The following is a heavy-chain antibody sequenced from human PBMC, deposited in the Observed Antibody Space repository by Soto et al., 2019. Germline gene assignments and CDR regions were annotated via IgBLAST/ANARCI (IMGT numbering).Heavy chain of an antibody. D-gene: IGHD6-13*01. J-gene: IGHJ4*02. Sequence: GASVKVSCKASGYTLTELSMHWVRQAPGKGLEWMGGFDPEDGETIYAQKFQGRVTMTEDTSTDTAYMGLSSLRSEDTAVYYCATDHGIAAAGTNFKTLYYFDYWGQGTLVTVSS. CDR3: ATDHGIAAAGTNFKTLYYFDY. CDR1: GYTLTELS. CDR2: FDPEDGET. V-gene: IGHV1-24*01.